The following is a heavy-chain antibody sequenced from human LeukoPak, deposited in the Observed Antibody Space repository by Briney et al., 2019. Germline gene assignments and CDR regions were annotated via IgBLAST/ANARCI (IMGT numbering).Heavy chain of an antibody. CDR3: ARNGGDYRNGGEYCSGTSCYLR. CDR1: GFTFSSYG. V-gene: IGHV3-33*01. CDR2: IWYDGSNK. J-gene: IGHJ4*02. D-gene: IGHD2-2*01. Sequence: GRSLRLSCAASGFTFSSYGMHWVRQAPGKGLEWVAVIWYDGSNKYYADSVKGRFTISRDNSKNTLYLQMNSLKTEDTAVYYCARNGGDYRNGGEYCSGTSCYLRWGQGTLVTVSS.